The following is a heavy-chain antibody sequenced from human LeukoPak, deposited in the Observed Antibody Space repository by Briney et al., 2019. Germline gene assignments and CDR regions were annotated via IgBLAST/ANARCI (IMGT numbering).Heavy chain of an antibody. CDR3: ARDQEVIAAAPDAFDI. D-gene: IGHD6-13*01. CDR1: GGSFSGYY. V-gene: IGHV4-34*01. CDR2: INHSGST. J-gene: IGHJ3*02. Sequence: SETLSLTCAVYGGSFSGYYWSWIRQPPGKGLEWIGEINHSGSTNYNPSLKSRVTISVDTSKNQFSLRLSSVTAADTAVYYCARDQEVIAAAPDAFDIWGQGTMVTVSS.